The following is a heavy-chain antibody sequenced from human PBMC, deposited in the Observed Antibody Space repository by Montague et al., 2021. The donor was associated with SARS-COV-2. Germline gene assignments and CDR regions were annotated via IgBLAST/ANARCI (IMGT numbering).Heavy chain of an antibody. V-gene: IGHV4-39*01. CDR1: GGSFASDNFS. Sequence: SETLSLTCSVSGGSFASDNFSWGWIPQPPGKRLVGNRVISNSGRTFHNPSLKIRVTISVHTSRNQLSLNVKSVTAADTAVYYCARHRRYDVVAYYFDFWGQGTLVTVSS. CDR3: ARHRRYDVVAYYFDF. D-gene: IGHD3-10*01. J-gene: IGHJ4*02. CDR2: ISNSGRT.